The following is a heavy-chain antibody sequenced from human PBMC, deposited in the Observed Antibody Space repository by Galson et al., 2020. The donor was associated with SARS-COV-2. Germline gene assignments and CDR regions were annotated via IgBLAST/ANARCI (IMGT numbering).Heavy chain of an antibody. V-gene: IGHV5-51*01. CDR3: ARRRGSWLEDAFDV. J-gene: IGHJ3*01. CDR1: GYRFTTYW. CDR2: TYPGDPETRYNRNDPEP. Sequence: GESLKISCQGSGYRFTTYWIAWVRQRPGKGLEWMGITYPGDPETRYNRNDPEPRYSPSFQGQVTISVDKSINTAYIQWSSLEASDTGMYYCARRRGSWLEDAFDVWGQGTMVTVSS. D-gene: IGHD3-22*01.